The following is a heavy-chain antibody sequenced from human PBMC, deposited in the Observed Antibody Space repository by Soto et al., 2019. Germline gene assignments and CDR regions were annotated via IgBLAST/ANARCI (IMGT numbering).Heavy chain of an antibody. V-gene: IGHV3-30*18. CDR3: AKLIPPRYNWNDDYSYYGMDV. J-gene: IGHJ6*02. CDR1: GFTFSSYG. D-gene: IGHD1-1*01. CDR2: ISYDGSNK. Sequence: GGSLRLSCAASGFTFSSYGMHWVRQAPGKGLEWVAVISYDGSNKYYADSVKGRFTISRDNSKNTLYLQMNSLRAEDTAVYYCAKLIPPRYNWNDDYSYYGMDVWCQATTVTVSS.